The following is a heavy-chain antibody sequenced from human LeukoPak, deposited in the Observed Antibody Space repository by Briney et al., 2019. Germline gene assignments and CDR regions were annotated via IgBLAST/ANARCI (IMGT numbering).Heavy chain of an antibody. V-gene: IGHV4-39*01. CDR2: IYYSGST. CDR1: GGSISSSGYY. D-gene: IGHD3-22*01. CDR3: ASYYYDSSGYLDY. J-gene: IGHJ4*02. Sequence: PSETLSLTCTVSGGSISSSGYYWGWIRQPPGKGLEWIGSIYYSGSTYHNPSLKSRVTISVDTSKDQFSLKLSSVTATDTAVYYCASYYYDSSGYLDYWGQGTLVTVSS.